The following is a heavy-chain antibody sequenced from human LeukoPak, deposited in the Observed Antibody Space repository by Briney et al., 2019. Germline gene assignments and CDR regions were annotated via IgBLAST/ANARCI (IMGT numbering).Heavy chain of an antibody. D-gene: IGHD5-12*01. CDR2: IIPIFGTA. CDR1: GGTFSSYA. V-gene: IGHV1-69*05. CDR3: AAQGSGYDFESGWFDP. Sequence: SVKVSCKASGGTFSSYAVSWVRQAPGQGLEWMGGIIPIFGTANYAQKFQGRVTITTDESTSTAYMELSSLRSEGTAVYYCAAQGSGYDFESGWFDPWGQGTLVTVSS. J-gene: IGHJ5*02.